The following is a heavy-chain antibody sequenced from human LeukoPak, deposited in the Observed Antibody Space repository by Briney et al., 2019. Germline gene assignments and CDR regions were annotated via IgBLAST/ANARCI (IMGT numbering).Heavy chain of an antibody. V-gene: IGHV3-74*01. Sequence: GGSLRLSCAASGFTFSSYWMHWVRQAPGKGLVWVSRINSDGSSTSYADSVKGRFTISRDNAKNTLYLQMNSLRAEDTAVYYCAREVIVVVLAAINWFDPWGQGTLVTVSS. D-gene: IGHD2-2*01. J-gene: IGHJ5*02. CDR3: AREVIVVVLAAINWFDP. CDR2: INSDGSST. CDR1: GFTFSSYW.